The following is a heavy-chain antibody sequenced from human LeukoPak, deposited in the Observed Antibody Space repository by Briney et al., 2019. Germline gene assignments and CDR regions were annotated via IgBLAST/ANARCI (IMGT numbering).Heavy chain of an antibody. J-gene: IGHJ4*02. Sequence: PGGSLRLSCAASGISFSSHGMHWVRQAPGKGLEWVAVIWYDGSNIYYADSVKGRFTISRDNSKNTLYLQMNSLRAEDTALYYCARRFDYWGQGTLVTVSS. V-gene: IGHV3-33*03. CDR3: ARRFDY. CDR2: IWYDGSNI. CDR1: GISFSSHG.